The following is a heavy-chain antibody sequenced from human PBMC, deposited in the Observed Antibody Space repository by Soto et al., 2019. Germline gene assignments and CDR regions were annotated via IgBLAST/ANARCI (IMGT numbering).Heavy chain of an antibody. Sequence: GGSVKVCLKASGYPFTSYGISLVREAPGQGLEWMGWISAYNGNTNYAQKLQGRVTMTTDTSTSTAYMELRSLRSDDTAVYYCALSPRPTPHSTIDYWGQGTMVTVSS. J-gene: IGHJ4*02. CDR3: ALSPRPTPHSTIDY. CDR1: GYPFTSYG. CDR2: ISAYNGNT. D-gene: IGHD3-9*01. V-gene: IGHV1-18*04.